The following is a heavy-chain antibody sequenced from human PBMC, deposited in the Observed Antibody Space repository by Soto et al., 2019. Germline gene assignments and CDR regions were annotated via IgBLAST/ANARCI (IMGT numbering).Heavy chain of an antibody. CDR3: ESCEDLRVDAFDL. CDR1: SGSISSSSYY. J-gene: IGHJ3*01. CDR2: IYYSGST. V-gene: IGHV4-39*01. D-gene: IGHD2-15*01. Sequence: SETLSLTCTVSSGSISSSSYYWGWIRQPPGKGLEWIGSIYYSGSTYYNPSLKSRVTISVDTSKNQFSLKLSSVTAADKAVYYCESCEDLRVDAFDLWGQGTMVTVSS.